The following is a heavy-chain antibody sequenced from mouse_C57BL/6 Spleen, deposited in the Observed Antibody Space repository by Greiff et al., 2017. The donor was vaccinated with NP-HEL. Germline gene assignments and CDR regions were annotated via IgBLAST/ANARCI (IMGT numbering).Heavy chain of an antibody. CDR1: GYTFTSYW. CDR3: TRERTTKEYFDV. CDR2: IYPGNSDT. V-gene: IGHV1-5*01. J-gene: IGHJ1*03. Sequence: VHVKQSGTVLARPGASVKMSCKTSGYTFTSYWMHWVKQRPGQGLEWIGAIYPGNSDTSYNQKFKGKAKLTAVTSASTAYMELSSLTNEDSAVYYCTRERTTKEYFDVWGTGTTVTVSS. D-gene: IGHD1-1*01.